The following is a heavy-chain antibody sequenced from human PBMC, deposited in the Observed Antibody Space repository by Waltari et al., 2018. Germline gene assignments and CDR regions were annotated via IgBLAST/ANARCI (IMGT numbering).Heavy chain of an antibody. D-gene: IGHD1-1*01. CDR1: GGSISSSNW. J-gene: IGHJ6*03. V-gene: IGHV4-4*02. CDR3: AREVQLERSRYYYMDV. Sequence: QVQLQESGPGLVKPSGPLSPTCAVSGGSISSSNWWSWVRQPPGKGLEWIGEIYHSGSTNYNPSLKSRVTISVDKSKNQFSLKLSSVTAADTAVYYCAREVQLERSRYYYMDVWGKGTTVTVSS. CDR2: IYHSGST.